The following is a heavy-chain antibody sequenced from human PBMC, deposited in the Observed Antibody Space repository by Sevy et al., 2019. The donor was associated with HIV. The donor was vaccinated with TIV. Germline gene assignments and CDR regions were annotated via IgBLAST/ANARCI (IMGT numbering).Heavy chain of an antibody. D-gene: IGHD4-17*01. Sequence: SETLSLTCTVSGGSISSYYWSWIRQPPGKGLEFIGWIHYSGKTKYNTTVSSRVSLSVDTSRNQFSLKLYSLTAADTAVYYCASHASQGDYPLDLWGQGTLVTVSS. CDR2: IHYSGKT. CDR3: ASHASQGDYPLDL. CDR1: GGSISSYY. J-gene: IGHJ4*02. V-gene: IGHV4-59*12.